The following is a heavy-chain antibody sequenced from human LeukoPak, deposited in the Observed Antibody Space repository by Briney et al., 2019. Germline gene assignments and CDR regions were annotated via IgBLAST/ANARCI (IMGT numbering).Heavy chain of an antibody. J-gene: IGHJ5*02. V-gene: IGHV1-69*13. CDR1: GGTFSSHA. Sequence: GASVKVSCKASGGTFSSHAISWVRQAPGQGLEWMGGIIPIFGTANYAQKFQGRVTITADESTSTAYMELSSLRSEDTAVYYCAREHCSGGSCYFGFDPWGQGTLVTVSS. D-gene: IGHD2-15*01. CDR3: AREHCSGGSCYFGFDP. CDR2: IIPIFGTA.